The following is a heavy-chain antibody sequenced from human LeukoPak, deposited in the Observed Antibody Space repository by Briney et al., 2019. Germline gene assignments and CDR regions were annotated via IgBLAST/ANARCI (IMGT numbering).Heavy chain of an antibody. CDR2: IHRSGSP. Sequence: PSETLSLTCTVSLDSTTSNFWSWVRLPPGKGLEWIGEIHRSGSPNYNPSLQSRVTISIDRSRNQIVLELSSVTAADTAFYYCAREILGGFSPGAYWGQGTLVTVSS. CDR3: AREILGGFSPGAY. V-gene: IGHV4-4*02. J-gene: IGHJ4*02. CDR1: LDSTTSNF. D-gene: IGHD3-10*01.